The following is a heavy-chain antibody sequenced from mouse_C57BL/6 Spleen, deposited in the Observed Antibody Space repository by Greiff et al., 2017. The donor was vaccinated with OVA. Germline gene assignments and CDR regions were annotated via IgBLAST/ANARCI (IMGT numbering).Heavy chain of an antibody. Sequence: QVQLQQPGAELVKPGASVKLSCKASGYTFTSYWMHWVKQRPGQGLEWIGMIHPNSGSTNYNEKFKSKATLTVDKSSSTAYMQLSSLTSEDSAVYYCARELGRGYAMDYWGQGTSVTVSS. V-gene: IGHV1-64*01. CDR3: ARELGRGYAMDY. D-gene: IGHD4-1*01. J-gene: IGHJ4*01. CDR1: GYTFTSYW. CDR2: IHPNSGST.